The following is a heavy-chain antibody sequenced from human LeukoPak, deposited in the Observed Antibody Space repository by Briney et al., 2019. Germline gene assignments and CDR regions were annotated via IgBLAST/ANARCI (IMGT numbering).Heavy chain of an antibody. CDR3: ASGRGYYDY. CDR1: GFTFAIHA. Sequence: PGGSLRLSCAASGFTFAIHAMTWVRQAPGKGLEWVSAISDSGASTPYADSVKGQFTIPTATSTNTLFLQMNSLRAEDTAIYYCASGRGYYDYWGQGTLVT. CDR2: ISDSGAST. D-gene: IGHD3-22*01. V-gene: IGHV3-23*01. J-gene: IGHJ4*02.